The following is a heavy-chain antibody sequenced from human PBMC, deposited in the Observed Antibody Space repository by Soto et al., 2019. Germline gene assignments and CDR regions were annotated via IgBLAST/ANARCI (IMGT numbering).Heavy chain of an antibody. CDR1: GGTFSTYA. CDR2: IIPMFGAA. V-gene: IGHV1-69*01. J-gene: IGHJ6*02. D-gene: IGHD1-7*01. CDR3: ARAHITGSTYYYYYGMDV. Sequence: QVQLVQSGTEVKKPGSSVKVSCKASGGTFSTYAISWVRQAPGQGLEWMGGIIPMFGAANYAQKFQGRVTITADESTTTVYMELSSLTSEDTAIYYCARAHITGSTYYYYYGMDVWGQGTTVTVSS.